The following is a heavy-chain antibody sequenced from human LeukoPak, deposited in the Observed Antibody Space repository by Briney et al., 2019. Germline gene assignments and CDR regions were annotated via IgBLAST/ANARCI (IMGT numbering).Heavy chain of an antibody. J-gene: IGHJ4*02. CDR2: INWNGGST. V-gene: IGHV3-20*04. D-gene: IGHD3-10*01. CDR1: GFTFDDYG. CDR3: VKDRVDGSGSQFDS. Sequence: GGSLRLSCAASGFTFDDYGMSWVRQAPGKGLEWVSGINWNGGSTGYADSVKGRFTISRDNAMDTLYLQMNSLRADDTAVYYCVKDRVDGSGSQFDSWGQGSLVIVSS.